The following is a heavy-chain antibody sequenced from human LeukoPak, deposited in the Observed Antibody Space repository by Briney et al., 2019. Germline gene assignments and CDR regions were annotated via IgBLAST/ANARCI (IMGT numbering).Heavy chain of an antibody. J-gene: IGHJ4*02. D-gene: IGHD2-2*01. CDR2: IKSKADGGAI. CDR3: LSSSSPMIQNYFDA. V-gene: IGHV3-15*01. CDR1: AFPFTNAW. Sequence: PGGSLRLSCTASAFPFTNAWMNWFRQAPGKGLEWIARIKSKADGGAIEYAAPVRGRFTISRDDSKHILYLQMNSLKTEDTAVYYCLSSSSPMIQNYFDAWGLGTRVTVSS.